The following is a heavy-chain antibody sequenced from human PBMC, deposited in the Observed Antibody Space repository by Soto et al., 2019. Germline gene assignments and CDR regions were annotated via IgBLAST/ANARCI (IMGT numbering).Heavy chain of an antibody. J-gene: IGHJ5*01. V-gene: IGHV3-23*01. CDR1: GFSFSSYA. CDR2: ISASGGTS. CDR3: AKIVGATLVGGIFDF. D-gene: IGHD1-26*01. Sequence: EVQLLDSGGGLVQPGGSLRLSCAASGFSFSSYAMGWVRQAPGKGLEWVSAISASGGTSYYADSVKGRFTISRDNSHNTVSLQLNSLRPEDTAIFYCAKIVGATLVGGIFDFWGQGTLVTVSS.